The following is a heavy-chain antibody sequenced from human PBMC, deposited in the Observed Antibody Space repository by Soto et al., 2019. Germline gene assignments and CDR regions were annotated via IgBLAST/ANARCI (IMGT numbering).Heavy chain of an antibody. CDR1: GGPFSTYA. CDR2: IIPFFGSA. J-gene: IGHJ5*02. V-gene: IGHV1-69*06. CDR3: ARGGLPSAFNNWFDP. D-gene: IGHD3-16*01. Sequence: QVQLVQSGAEVKEPGSSVKVSCKASGGPFSTYAISWVRQAPGQGLEWMGGIIPFFGSAKYAQRFRGRVTITADKSTTTVYMDLSSLRSEDTAIYYCARGGLPSAFNNWFDPWGQGTLVTVSS.